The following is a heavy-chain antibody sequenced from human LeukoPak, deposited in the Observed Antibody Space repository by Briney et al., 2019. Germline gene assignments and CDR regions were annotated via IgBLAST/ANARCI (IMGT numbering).Heavy chain of an antibody. CDR3: ATTNSRYYDFWSGYRPAGNMGYYYYMDV. CDR1: GGSFSGYY. V-gene: IGHV4-34*01. Sequence: PSETLSLTCAVYGGSFSGYYWSWIRQPPGKGLEWIGEINHSGSTNYNPSLKSRVTISVDTSKNQFSLKLSSVTAADTAVYYCATTNSRYYDFWSGYRPAGNMGYYYYMDVWGKGTTVTVSS. J-gene: IGHJ6*03. D-gene: IGHD3-3*01. CDR2: INHSGST.